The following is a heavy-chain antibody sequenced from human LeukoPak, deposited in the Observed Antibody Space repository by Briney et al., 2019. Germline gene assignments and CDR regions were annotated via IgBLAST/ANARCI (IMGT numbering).Heavy chain of an antibody. J-gene: IGHJ4*02. CDR1: GFTFSNYA. D-gene: IGHD6-19*01. V-gene: IGHV3-23*01. CDR2: IGDNGGST. CDR3: AKIPVSYSSGWSNFDY. Sequence: GGSLRLPCAASGFTFSNYAMSWVRQTPRTGLEWVSGIGDNGGSTYYADSVKGRFTISRDNSKNTLFLQMNSLRAEDTAVYYCAKIPVSYSSGWSNFDYWGQGTLVTVSS.